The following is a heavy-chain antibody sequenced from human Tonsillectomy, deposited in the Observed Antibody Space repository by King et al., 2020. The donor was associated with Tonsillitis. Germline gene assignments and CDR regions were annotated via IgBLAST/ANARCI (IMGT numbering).Heavy chain of an antibody. J-gene: IGHJ3*02. CDR2: ISDSGDRT. Sequence: QLVQSGGDLVQPGGSLRLSCAASGFTFSNYVMSWVRQAPGKGLEWVSGISDSGDRTYHADSVKGRFTISRDNSKITLYLQMSSLRAEDTAVYYCAKDRVGMIADAFDIWGQGTIVTVSS. CDR3: AKDRVGMIADAFDI. D-gene: IGHD3-22*01. CDR1: GFTFSNYV. V-gene: IGHV3-23*04.